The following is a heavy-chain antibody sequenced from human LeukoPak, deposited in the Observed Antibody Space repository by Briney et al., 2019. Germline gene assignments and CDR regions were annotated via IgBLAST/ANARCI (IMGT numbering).Heavy chain of an antibody. J-gene: IGHJ3*02. Sequence: GASVKVSCKASGGTFSSYAISWVRQAPGQGLEWMGWINPNNGGTHYAQKFQGRVTMTRDTSSSTGYMELSRLGSDDTAVYYCAREATPIVRVAGAWYGAFDIWGQGTMVTVSS. CDR1: GGTFSSYA. CDR2: INPNNGGT. V-gene: IGHV1-2*02. CDR3: AREATPIVRVAGAWYGAFDI. D-gene: IGHD6-19*01.